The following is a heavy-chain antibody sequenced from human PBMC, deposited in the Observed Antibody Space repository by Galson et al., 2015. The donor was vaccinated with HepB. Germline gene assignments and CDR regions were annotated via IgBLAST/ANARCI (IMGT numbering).Heavy chain of an antibody. CDR1: GFTFSSYG. V-gene: IGHV3-30*18. CDR3: AKDSGTYSDY. D-gene: IGHD1-26*01. Sequence: SLRLSCAASGFTFSSYGMHWVRQAPGKGLEWVAVISYDGSNKYYADSVRGRFTISRDNSKNTLYLQMNSLRAEDTAVYYCAKDSGTYSDYWGQGTLVTVSS. J-gene: IGHJ4*02. CDR2: ISYDGSNK.